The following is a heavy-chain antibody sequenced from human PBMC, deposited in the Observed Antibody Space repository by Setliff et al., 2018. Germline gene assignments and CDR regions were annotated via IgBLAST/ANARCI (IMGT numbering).Heavy chain of an antibody. J-gene: IGHJ4*02. Sequence: GASVKVSCKASGGTFSSYAISWVRQAPGQGLEWMGGIIPILGIANYAQKFQGRVTITADKSTSTAYMELSSLRSEDTAVYYCARNEYNYYGSGSYYNNLPFEYWGQGTLVTVSS. D-gene: IGHD3-10*01. CDR1: GGTFSSYA. CDR3: ARNEYNYYGSGSYYNNLPFEY. V-gene: IGHV1-69*10. CDR2: IIPILGIA.